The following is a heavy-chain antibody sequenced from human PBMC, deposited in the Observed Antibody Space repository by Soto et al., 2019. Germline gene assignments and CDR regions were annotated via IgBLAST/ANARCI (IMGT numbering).Heavy chain of an antibody. CDR1: GFTFSSYS. V-gene: IGHV3-23*01. CDR2: ISGSGGST. D-gene: IGHD2-2*01. CDR3: AKVEYQYYFDY. Sequence: GGSLRLSCAASGFTFSSYSMNWVRQAPGKGLEWVSAISGSGGSTYYADSVKGRFTISRENSKNTLYLQMNSLRAEDTAVYYCAKVEYQYYFDYWGQGTLVTVSS. J-gene: IGHJ4*02.